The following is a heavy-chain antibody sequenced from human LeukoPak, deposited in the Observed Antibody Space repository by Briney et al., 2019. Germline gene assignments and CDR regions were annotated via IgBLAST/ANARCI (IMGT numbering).Heavy chain of an antibody. Sequence: GGSLRLSCAASGLTFGSYTMSWVREAPGTGLEWVSGITATGSRTYYADSVKGRFTISRDSSKNTLYLQLNSLRVDDTAVYYCATSMGGGNIDYWGQGTLVTVSS. CDR2: ITATGSRT. V-gene: IGHV3-23*01. J-gene: IGHJ4*02. D-gene: IGHD3-16*01. CDR1: GLTFGSYT. CDR3: ATSMGGGNIDY.